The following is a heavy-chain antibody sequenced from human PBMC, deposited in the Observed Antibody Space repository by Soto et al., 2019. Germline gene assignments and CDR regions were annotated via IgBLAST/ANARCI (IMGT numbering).Heavy chain of an antibody. CDR2: IKQDGSEK. Sequence: GGSLRLSCAASGFTFSSYWMSWVRQAPGKGLEWVANIKQDGSEKYYVDSVKGRFTISRDNAKNSLYLQMNSLRAEDTAVYYCARVGMAVASAFDIWGQGTMVTVSS. D-gene: IGHD6-19*01. CDR1: GFTFSSYW. V-gene: IGHV3-7*01. J-gene: IGHJ3*02. CDR3: ARVGMAVASAFDI.